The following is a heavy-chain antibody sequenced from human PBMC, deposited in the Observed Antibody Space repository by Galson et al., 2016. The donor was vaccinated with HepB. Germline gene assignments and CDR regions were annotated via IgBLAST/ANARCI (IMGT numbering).Heavy chain of an antibody. CDR3: AKRHEYCPPVGCSVDY. Sequence: SLRLSCAASGFTFSGYGMHWVRQAPGKGLEWLAADSMDGRRKFYADSVKGRFTIFRDNSNNMLFLQMSSLRADDTAVYYCAKRHEYCPPVGCSVDYWGQGTLVSVSS. CDR2: DSMDGRRK. V-gene: IGHV3-30*18. J-gene: IGHJ4*02. D-gene: IGHD3-10*02. CDR1: GFTFSGYG.